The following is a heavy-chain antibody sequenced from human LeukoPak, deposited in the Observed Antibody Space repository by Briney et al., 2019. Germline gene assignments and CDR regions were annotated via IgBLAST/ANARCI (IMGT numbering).Heavy chain of an antibody. D-gene: IGHD1-7*01. CDR3: AREGITGTTSH. CDR1: GFTFSSYS. V-gene: IGHV3-21*01. CDR2: ISSSSSYI. Sequence: GGSLRLSCAASGFTFSSYSMNWGRQAPGKGLEWVSSISSSSSYIYYADSVKGRFTISRDNAKNSLYLQMNSLRAEDTAVYYCAREGITGTTSHWGQGTLVTVSS. J-gene: IGHJ4*02.